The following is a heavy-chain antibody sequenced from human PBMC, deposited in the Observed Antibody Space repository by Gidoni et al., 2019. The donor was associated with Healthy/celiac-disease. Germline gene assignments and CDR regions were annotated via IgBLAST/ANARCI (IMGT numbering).Heavy chain of an antibody. Sequence: QVQLVQSGAEVKKPGASVKVSCKASGYTFPGHSMHWVRQAPGQGREWRGRINPNSGGTNYAQKFQGRVTMTRDTSISTAYMELSRLRSDDTAVYYCAAKGLTTVTTVEYFQHWGQGTLVTVSS. CDR3: AAKGLTTVTTVEYFQH. D-gene: IGHD4-17*01. J-gene: IGHJ1*01. V-gene: IGHV1-2*06. CDR1: GYTFPGHS. CDR2: INPNSGGT.